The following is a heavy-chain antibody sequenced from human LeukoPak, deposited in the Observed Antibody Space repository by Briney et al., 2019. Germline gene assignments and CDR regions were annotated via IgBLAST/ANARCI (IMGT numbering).Heavy chain of an antibody. J-gene: IGHJ5*02. CDR2: IKQDGSEK. D-gene: IGHD3-3*01. CDR3: ARDLRDFWSGYSNWFDP. CDR1: GFTFSSYA. Sequence: GGSLRLSCAASGFTFSSYAMHWVRQAPGKGLEWVANIKQDGSEKYYVDSVKGRFTISRDNAKNSLYLQMNSLRAEDTAVYYCARDLRDFWSGYSNWFDPWGQGTLVTVSS. V-gene: IGHV3-7*03.